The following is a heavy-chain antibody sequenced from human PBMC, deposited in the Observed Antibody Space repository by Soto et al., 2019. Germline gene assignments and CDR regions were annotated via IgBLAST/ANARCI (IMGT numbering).Heavy chain of an antibody. Sequence: GGSLRLSCAASGFTFSSYAMSWVRQAPGKGLEWVLVISGSDDSTYYADSVKGRFTISRDNSKNTLYLQMNSLRAEDTAVYYCAKRSSSSTFDYWGQGTLVTVS. V-gene: IGHV3-23*01. CDR3: AKRSSSSTFDY. D-gene: IGHD6-6*01. CDR1: GFTFSSYA. J-gene: IGHJ4*02. CDR2: ISGSDDST.